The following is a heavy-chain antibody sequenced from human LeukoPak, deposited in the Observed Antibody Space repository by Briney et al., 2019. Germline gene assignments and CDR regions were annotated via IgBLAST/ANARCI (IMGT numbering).Heavy chain of an antibody. J-gene: IGHJ4*02. CDR3: ARGGYDYIWGSYRDPPYYFDY. V-gene: IGHV3-21*01. CDR1: GGSISSSSYY. CDR2: ISSSSSYI. Sequence: ETLSLTCTVSGGSISSSSYYWGWVRQAPGKGLEWVSSISSSSSYIYYADSVKGRFTISRDNAKNSLYLQMNSLRAEDTAVYYCARGGYDYIWGSYRDPPYYFDYWGQGTLVTVSS. D-gene: IGHD3-16*02.